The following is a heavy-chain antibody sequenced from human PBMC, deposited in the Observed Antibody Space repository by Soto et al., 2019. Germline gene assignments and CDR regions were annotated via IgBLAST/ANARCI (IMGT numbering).Heavy chain of an antibody. V-gene: IGHV4-31*03. J-gene: IGHJ4*02. D-gene: IGHD3-10*01. CDR2: IYTRGRI. CDR3: ARCSLVRGLIGGFADF. Sequence: QVQLQESGPGLVKPSQTLSLTCTVSGGSISSGAYYWSWIRQHPGKGLEWIAHIYTRGRIYYNSSLKSRLTISVDTSKNQFSLKLSSVTAADTAMYYCARCSLVRGLIGGFADFWCQGTLVTVSS. CDR1: GGSISSGAYY.